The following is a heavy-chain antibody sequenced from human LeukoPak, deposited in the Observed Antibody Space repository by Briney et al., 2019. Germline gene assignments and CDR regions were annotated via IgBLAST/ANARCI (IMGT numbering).Heavy chain of an antibody. CDR1: GYTFTGYY. J-gene: IGHJ4*02. V-gene: IGHV1-2*04. CDR2: INPNSGGT. D-gene: IGHD2-2*02. CDR3: ARALTHCSSTSCYTSPQPYFDY. Sequence: ASVKVSCKASGYTFTGYYMHWVRQAPGQGLEWMGWINPNSGGTNYAQKFQGWVTMTTDTSTSTAYMELRSLRSDDTAVYYCARALTHCSSTSCYTSPQPYFDYWGQGTLVTVSS.